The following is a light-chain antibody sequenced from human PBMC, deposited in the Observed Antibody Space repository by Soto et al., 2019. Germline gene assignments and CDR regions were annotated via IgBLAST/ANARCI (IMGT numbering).Light chain of an antibody. CDR1: QSVSSN. CDR2: GAS. CDR3: QQYCSSPPT. V-gene: IGKV3-20*01. Sequence: EIVMAQSTANQPGSGGERAILCCRASQSVSSNLAWYQQKPGQAPRLLIYGASSRATGIPDRFSGSGSGTDFTLTVSRLEPEHFAVFYCQQYCSSPPTFGQGTKVDIK. J-gene: IGKJ2*01.